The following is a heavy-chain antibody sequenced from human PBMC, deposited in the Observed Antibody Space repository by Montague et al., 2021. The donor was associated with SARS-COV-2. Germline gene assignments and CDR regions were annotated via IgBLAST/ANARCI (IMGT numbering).Heavy chain of an antibody. CDR1: GDSVSSHIAT. CDR3: ARAYCGGDCYFYWYFDL. D-gene: IGHD2-21*02. Sequence: CAISGDSVSSHIATWNWIRQSPSRGLEWLGRTYYRSKWYNDYAVSVKSRVIINPDTSNNRISLQLNSVTPEDTAVYYCARAYCGGDCYFYWYFDLWGRGTRVTVSS. V-gene: IGHV6-1*01. CDR2: TYYRSKWYN. J-gene: IGHJ2*01.